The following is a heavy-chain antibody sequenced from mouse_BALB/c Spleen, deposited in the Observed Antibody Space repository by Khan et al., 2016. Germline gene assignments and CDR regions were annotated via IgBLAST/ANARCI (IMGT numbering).Heavy chain of an antibody. CDR3: ARYGYYYGMMRYLYV. J-gene: IGHJ1*01. CDR1: GYTFTNYG. V-gene: IGHV9-1*02. Sequence: QIQLVQSGPELKKPGKTVKISCKASGYTFTNYGMNWVKQAPGKGLKWMGWINTYSGESHYADDFKGRFAFSLENSANTAYLQINNLNTEDQATYVCARYGYYYGMMRYLYVRGAGTTVTVSS. CDR2: INTYSGES. D-gene: IGHD1-1*01.